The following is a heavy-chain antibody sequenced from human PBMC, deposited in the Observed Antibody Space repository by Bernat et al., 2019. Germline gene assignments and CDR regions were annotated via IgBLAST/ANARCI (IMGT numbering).Heavy chain of an antibody. D-gene: IGHD3-10*01. V-gene: IGHV3-33*05. Sequence: VQVVESGGGVVKPGGSLRLSCAASGFTFSVFGMPWVRQAPGKGLEWVAVIIHDGSNPYYAESVKGRFTISRDNSKSTLYLQMNSLRAEDTAVYYCATDFTYTAVQGHAPDSWGQGTLVTVSS. CDR2: IIHDGSNP. CDR1: GFTFSVFG. CDR3: ATDFTYTAVQGHAPDS. J-gene: IGHJ5*01.